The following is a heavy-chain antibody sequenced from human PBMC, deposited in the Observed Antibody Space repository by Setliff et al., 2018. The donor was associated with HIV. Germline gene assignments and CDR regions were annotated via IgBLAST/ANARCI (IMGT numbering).Heavy chain of an antibody. CDR1: GGSFSGYF. V-gene: IGHV4-59*10. CDR3: ARHICGTTACYAVDV. CDR2: ISTTGST. D-gene: IGHD2-2*01. J-gene: IGHJ3*01. Sequence: PSETLSLTCAVYGGSFSGYFWIWIRQPAGKGLEWIGHISTTGSTNYNPSLKSRLTISVDTSKNQVSLTLSSVTPADTAVYYCARHICGTTACYAVDVWGPGTMVTVSS.